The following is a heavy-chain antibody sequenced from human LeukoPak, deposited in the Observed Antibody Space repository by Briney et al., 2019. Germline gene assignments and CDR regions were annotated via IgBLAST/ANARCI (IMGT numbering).Heavy chain of an antibody. CDR3: ARAGDEVPTYFDY. V-gene: IGHV1-18*01. Sequence: GASVKVSCKASGYTFISYGMSWIRQAPGQGLEWIGWISAYNVNTKYTQKFQGRVTMTTDTSTTTAYMDLRSLTSDDTAVYYCARAGDEVPTYFDYWGQGTLVTVSS. CDR1: GYTFISYG. J-gene: IGHJ4*02. D-gene: IGHD3-16*01. CDR2: ISAYNVNT.